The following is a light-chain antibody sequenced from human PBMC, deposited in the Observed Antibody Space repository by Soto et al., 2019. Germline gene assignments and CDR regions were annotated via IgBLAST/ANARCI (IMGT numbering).Light chain of an antibody. J-gene: IGLJ2*01. V-gene: IGLV1-44*01. CDR1: SSNIGSNT. CDR3: AAWDGSLNVVL. CDR2: RTN. Sequence: QSALTQPPSASGTPGQRVAVSCSGSSSNIGSNTVNWYQQLPGSAPQLPIHRTNQRPSGFPGRFSGSKSGTSASLAISGLQAEDEADYYCAAWDGSLNVVLFGGGTKLTLL.